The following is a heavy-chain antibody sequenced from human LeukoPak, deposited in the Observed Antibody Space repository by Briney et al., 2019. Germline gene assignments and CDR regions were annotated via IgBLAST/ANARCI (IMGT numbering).Heavy chain of an antibody. CDR2: IYPGDSDT. D-gene: IGHD3-3*01. J-gene: IGHJ6*03. CDR1: GYSFTSYW. V-gene: IGHV5-51*01. CDR3: ARSYDSYYYYMDV. Sequence: PGESLKISCKGSGYSFTSYWIGWVRQMPGKGLEWMGIIYPGDSDTRYSPSFQGQVTTSADKSISTAYLQWSSLKASDTAMYYCARSYDSYYYYMDVWGKGTTVTVSS.